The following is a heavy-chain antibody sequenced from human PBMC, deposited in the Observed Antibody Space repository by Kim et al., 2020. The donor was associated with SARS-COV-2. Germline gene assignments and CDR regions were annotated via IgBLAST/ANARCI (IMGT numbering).Heavy chain of an antibody. Sequence: GGSLRLSCAASGFTFSSYSMNWVRQAPGKGLEWVSSISSSSSYIYYADSVKGRFTISRDNAKNSLYLQMNSLRAEDTAVYYCARQSQYSYRAFDIWGQGTMVTVSS. J-gene: IGHJ3*02. D-gene: IGHD5-18*01. CDR3: ARQSQYSYRAFDI. V-gene: IGHV3-21*01. CDR1: GFTFSSYS. CDR2: ISSSSSYI.